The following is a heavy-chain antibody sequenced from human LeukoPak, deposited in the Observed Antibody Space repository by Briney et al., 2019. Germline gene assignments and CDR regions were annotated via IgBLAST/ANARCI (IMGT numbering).Heavy chain of an antibody. J-gene: IGHJ6*03. D-gene: IGHD6-13*01. CDR1: GFTFSSYW. Sequence: GSLRLSCAASGFTFSSYWMHWVRQAPGKGLVWVSSINSEGSSTSYADSVKGRFTISRDNAKNSLYLQMNSLRAEDTAVYYCARGGIAAAGTVYYYYMDVWGKGTTVTVSS. CDR3: ARGGIAAAGTVYYYYMDV. V-gene: IGHV3-74*01. CDR2: INSEGSST.